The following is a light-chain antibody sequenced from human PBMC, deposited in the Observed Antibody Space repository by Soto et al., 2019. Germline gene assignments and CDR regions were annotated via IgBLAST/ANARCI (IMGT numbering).Light chain of an antibody. CDR3: QQYKSYSPIT. CDR1: QSILTW. J-gene: IGKJ5*01. Sequence: DIQMTQSPSTLSASVGDRVTITCRARQSILTWLAWYQQKPGKAPQLLIYDASNLQSGVPSRFSGSVSGTEFNLNISSLQPDDFETYYCQQYKSYSPITFGQGTRLESK. V-gene: IGKV1-5*01. CDR2: DAS.